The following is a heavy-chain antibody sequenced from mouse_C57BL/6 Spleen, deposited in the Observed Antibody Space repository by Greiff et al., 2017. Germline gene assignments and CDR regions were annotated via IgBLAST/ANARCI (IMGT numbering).Heavy chain of an antibody. Sequence: VQLQQSGPELVKPGASVKISCKASGYTFTDYYMNWVKQSNGKSLEWIGVINPNNGSTSYNQKFKGKATLTVDQSSSTAYMQRHSLTSADSAVYYCARSQVTLAEFDCLGQGTTLTVSS. J-gene: IGHJ2*01. V-gene: IGHV1-26*01. CDR2: INPNNGST. CDR1: GYTFTDYY. CDR3: ARSQVTLAEFDC.